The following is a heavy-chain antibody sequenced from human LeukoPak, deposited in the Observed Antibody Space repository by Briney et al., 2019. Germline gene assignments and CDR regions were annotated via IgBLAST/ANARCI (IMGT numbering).Heavy chain of an antibody. J-gene: IGHJ4*02. D-gene: IGHD3-22*01. CDR2: ISGYNAKT. V-gene: IGHV1-18*04. Sequence: ASVKVSCKTSGYTFTSYYVSWVRQAPGQGLEWTGWISGYNAKTKYVQKFQGRITMTIDTSTTTAYMELRSLTSDDTAVYYCARVRDYYASSDYSDYWGQGTLVTVSS. CDR3: ARVRDYYASSDYSDY. CDR1: GYTFTSYY.